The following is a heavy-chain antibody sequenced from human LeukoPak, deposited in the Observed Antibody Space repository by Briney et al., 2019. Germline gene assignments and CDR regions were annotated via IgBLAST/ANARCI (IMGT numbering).Heavy chain of an antibody. CDR3: ARDWGSYYFAFDI. CDR2: ISSSSSYI. D-gene: IGHD1-26*01. Sequence: GGSLRLSCAASGFTFSSYSMNWVRQAPGKGLEWVSSISSSSSYIYYADSVKGRFTISRDNAKNSLYLQMNSLRAEDTAVYYCARDWGSYYFAFDIWGQGTMVT. CDR1: GFTFSSYS. J-gene: IGHJ3*02. V-gene: IGHV3-21*01.